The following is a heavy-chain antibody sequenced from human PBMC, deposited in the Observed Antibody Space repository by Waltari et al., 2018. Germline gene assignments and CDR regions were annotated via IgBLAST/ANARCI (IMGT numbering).Heavy chain of an antibody. Sequence: QVQLQDSGPGLVKPSETLSLPCTLSGPSISRGHYWAWIRQSPGMGLEWMGSIYHSVSTYYHPSLKSRVTMSLDMSKTQFSLQLRSVTAADTAMYYCAREDVTSNCFDPWGQGTLVTV. CDR2: IYHSVST. CDR3: AREDVTSNCFDP. CDR1: GPSISRGHY. V-gene: IGHV4-38-2*02. D-gene: IGHD2-2*01. J-gene: IGHJ5*02.